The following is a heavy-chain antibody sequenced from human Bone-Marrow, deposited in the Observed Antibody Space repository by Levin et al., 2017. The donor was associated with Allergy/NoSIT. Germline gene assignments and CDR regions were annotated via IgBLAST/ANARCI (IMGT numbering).Heavy chain of an antibody. D-gene: IGHD4-23*01. CDR3: ARDRATVVPDDHFDY. CDR1: GFTFSSYG. Sequence: GESLKISCAASGFTFSSYGMHWVRQAPGKGLEWVAVIWYDGSNKYYADSVKGRFTISRDNSKNTLYLQMNSLRAEDTAVYYCARDRATVVPDDHFDYWGQGTLVTVSS. CDR2: IWYDGSNK. J-gene: IGHJ4*02. V-gene: IGHV3-33*01.